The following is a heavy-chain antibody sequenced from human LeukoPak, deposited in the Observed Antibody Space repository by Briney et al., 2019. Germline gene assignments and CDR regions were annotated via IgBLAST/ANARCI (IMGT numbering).Heavy chain of an antibody. CDR2: XQKDGRKT. CDR1: RFDFSSYN. CDR3: VKVDCSHTGCHRLES. J-gene: IGHJ5*02. V-gene: IGHV3-30*02. D-gene: IGHD2-15*01. Sequence: GGSLRLSCEASRFDFSSYNMHWVRQXXGKXXXXXXXXQKDGRKTVYLDSVKGRFTVSRDNSKNTLYLQMNSLRPEDTAIFYCVKVDCSHTGCHRLESWGQGTLVTVSS.